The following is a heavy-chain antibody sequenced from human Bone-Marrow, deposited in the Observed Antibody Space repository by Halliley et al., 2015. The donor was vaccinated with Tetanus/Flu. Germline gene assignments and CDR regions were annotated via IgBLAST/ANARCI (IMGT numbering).Heavy chain of an antibody. Sequence: KGLEWIGNSYYSGGPSYNPSLKSRVSISIDTSNNRFSLRLTSVTAADTATYYCARDGTSGSFSIWGQGTLVTVSS. D-gene: IGHD1-26*01. J-gene: IGHJ4*02. V-gene: IGHV4-31*02. CDR3: ARDGTSGSFSI. CDR2: SYYSGGP.